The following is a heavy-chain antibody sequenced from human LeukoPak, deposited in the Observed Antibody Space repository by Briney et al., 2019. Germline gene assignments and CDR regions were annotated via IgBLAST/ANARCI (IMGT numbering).Heavy chain of an antibody. D-gene: IGHD5-24*01. CDR1: GFNFDDYA. V-gene: IGHV3-9*01. CDR2: INWKTGNG. Sequence: GRSLRLSCAVSGFNFDDYAMHWVRQPPGRGLEWVSGINWKTGNGTYADFVKGRFTISRDNAKNSLYLQMSSLRAEDTALYYCTRRAARWQFDLWGRGTLLTVSS. J-gene: IGHJ2*01. CDR3: TRRAARWQFDL.